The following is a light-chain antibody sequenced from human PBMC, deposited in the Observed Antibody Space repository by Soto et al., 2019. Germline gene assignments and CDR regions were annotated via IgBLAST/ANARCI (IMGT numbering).Light chain of an antibody. CDR1: QSVSSN. CDR3: QHYNNWPRT. CDR2: GAS. J-gene: IGKJ1*01. V-gene: IGKV3-15*01. Sequence: EIVMTQSPATLSVSPGERATLSCRASQSVSSNSAWYQQKPGQAPRLLIYGASTRATGIPARFSSSGSGTEFTLTISSLQSEDFAVYYCQHYNNWPRTFGQGTKVEIK.